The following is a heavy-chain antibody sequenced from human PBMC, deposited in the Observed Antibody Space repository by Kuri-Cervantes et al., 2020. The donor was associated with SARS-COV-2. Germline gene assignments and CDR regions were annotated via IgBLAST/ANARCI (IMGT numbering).Heavy chain of an antibody. Sequence: GGSLRLSCAASGFTVSSNYMSWVRQAPGKGLEWVSVIYSGGSTYYADSVKGRFTISRDNSKNTLYLQMNSLRAEDTAVYYCARDGGYYDYIWGSGTKFDYWGQGTLVTVSS. CDR2: IYSGGST. CDR3: ARDGGYYDYIWGSGTKFDY. CDR1: GFTVSSNY. V-gene: IGHV3-66*02. D-gene: IGHD3-16*01. J-gene: IGHJ4*02.